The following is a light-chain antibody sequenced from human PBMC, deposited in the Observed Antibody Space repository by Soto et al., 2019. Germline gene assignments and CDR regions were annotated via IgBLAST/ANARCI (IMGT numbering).Light chain of an antibody. J-gene: IGKJ4*01. CDR2: DAS. CDR3: QQRSAWPFT. Sequence: VMTQSPLSLPVTLGQPASISCRASQTVGKDLAWYQVRPGQAPRLLIFDASTRATGVPPRFSGSRSGSDFTLTISSLDLEDFALYYCQQRSAWPFTFGGGT. CDR1: QTVGKD. V-gene: IGKV3-11*01.